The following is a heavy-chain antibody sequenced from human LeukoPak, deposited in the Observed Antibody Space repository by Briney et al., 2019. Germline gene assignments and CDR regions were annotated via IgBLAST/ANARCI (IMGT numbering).Heavy chain of an antibody. CDR2: ISSSSSYI. Sequence: GGSLRLSCAASGFTFSSYSMNWVRQAPGKGLEWVSSISSSSSYIYYADSVKGRFTISRDNAKNSLYLQMNSLRAEDTAVYYCARTQLWLLYYFDYWGQGTLVTVSS. CDR3: ARTQLWLLYYFDY. D-gene: IGHD5-18*01. J-gene: IGHJ4*02. V-gene: IGHV3-21*01. CDR1: GFTFSSYS.